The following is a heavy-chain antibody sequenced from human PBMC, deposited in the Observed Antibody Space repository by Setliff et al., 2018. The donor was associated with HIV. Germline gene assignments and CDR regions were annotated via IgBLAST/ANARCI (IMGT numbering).Heavy chain of an antibody. CDR3: ARRRYDLHGYYYFMDV. CDR1: GESFGDYS. V-gene: IGHV4-34*01. J-gene: IGHJ6*03. D-gene: IGHD3-3*01. CDR2: ITHSGST. Sequence: SLTCAVYGESFGDYSWNWIRQTPEKGLEWIAEITHSGSTNYNPSLRGRVTILLGTSKNHFSLNLRSVTAADTAVYYCARRRYDLHGYYYFMDVWGKGTTVTV.